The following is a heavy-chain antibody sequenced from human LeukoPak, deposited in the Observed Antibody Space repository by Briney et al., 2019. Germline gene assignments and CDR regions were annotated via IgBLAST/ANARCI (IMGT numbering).Heavy chain of an antibody. Sequence: GGSLRLSCAASGFTFDSYAMSWVRQAPGKGLEWVSGISGSGGTTYYADSVKGRFTISRDNAKNSLSLQMNSLRADDAAVYYCARASSKQLAGYLPDGFDIWGQGTMVTVSS. D-gene: IGHD3-9*01. J-gene: IGHJ3*02. V-gene: IGHV3-23*01. CDR1: GFTFDSYA. CDR3: ARASSKQLAGYLPDGFDI. CDR2: ISGSGGTT.